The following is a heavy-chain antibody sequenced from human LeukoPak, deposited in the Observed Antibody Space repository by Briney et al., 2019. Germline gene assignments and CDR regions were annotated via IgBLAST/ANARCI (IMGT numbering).Heavy chain of an antibody. CDR1: GFTFSSYG. CDR3: ATSPYGDYGFGY. J-gene: IGHJ4*02. V-gene: IGHV3-13*04. Sequence: PGGSLRLSCAASGFTFSSYGMHWVRQATGKGLEWVSAIGTAGDTYYPGSVKGRFTISRENAKNSLYLQMNSLRAGDTAVYYCATSPYGDYGFGYWGQGTLVTVSS. CDR2: IGTAGDT. D-gene: IGHD4-17*01.